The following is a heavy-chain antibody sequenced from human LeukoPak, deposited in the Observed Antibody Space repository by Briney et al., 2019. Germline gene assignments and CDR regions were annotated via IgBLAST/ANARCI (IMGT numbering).Heavy chain of an antibody. J-gene: IGHJ3*02. Sequence: SESLSLTCAVSGGSFSGYSWSWVRQPPGKGLEWIWEINHSGSTNYNPYLKSRVTISADTSKNQFSLKLSSGTAADTAVYYCAGREYDFWSEGAFDIWGQGTMVTVSS. CDR2: INHSGST. V-gene: IGHV4-34*01. CDR1: GGSFSGYS. D-gene: IGHD3-3*01. CDR3: AGREYDFWSEGAFDI.